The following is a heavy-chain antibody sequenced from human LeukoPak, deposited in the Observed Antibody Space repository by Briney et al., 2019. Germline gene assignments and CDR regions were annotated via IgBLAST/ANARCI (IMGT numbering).Heavy chain of an antibody. Sequence: ASVKVSCKASGYTFTSYDINWVRQATGQGLEWMGWMNPNSGNTGYAQKFQGRVTITRNTSISAAYMELSSLRSEDTAVYYCARGQVHGVQGVGFDYWGQGALVTVSS. D-gene: IGHD3-10*01. J-gene: IGHJ4*02. V-gene: IGHV1-8*03. CDR2: MNPNSGNT. CDR1: GYTFTSYD. CDR3: ARGQVHGVQGVGFDY.